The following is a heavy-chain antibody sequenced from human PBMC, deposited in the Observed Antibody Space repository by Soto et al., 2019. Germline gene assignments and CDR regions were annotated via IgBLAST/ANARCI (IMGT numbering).Heavy chain of an antibody. CDR3: GRGPSPRAPAGGTPYYYAMDV. V-gene: IGHV1-8*02. D-gene: IGHD6-13*01. CDR1: GYDFTAYD. J-gene: IGHJ6*02. Sequence: ASVKVSCKASGYDFTAYDINWVRQASGQGLEWMGWMNPINGATGSARRFQGRVSMTRNTATGTAYLELTSLRSDDTGVYYCGRGPSPRAPAGGTPYYYAMDVWGQGTTVTVSS. CDR2: MNPINGAT.